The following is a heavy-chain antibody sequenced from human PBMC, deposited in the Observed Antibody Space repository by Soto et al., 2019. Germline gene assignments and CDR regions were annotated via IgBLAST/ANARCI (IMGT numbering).Heavy chain of an antibody. Sequence: SETLSLTCAVSGGSISSSNWWSWVRQPPGKGLEWIGEIYHSGSTNYNPSLKSRVTISVDKSKNQFSVKLSSVTAADTAVYYCACRNDYGDLDYWGQGTLVTVSS. J-gene: IGHJ4*02. D-gene: IGHD4-17*01. CDR2: IYHSGST. CDR1: GGSISSSNW. CDR3: ACRNDYGDLDY. V-gene: IGHV4-4*02.